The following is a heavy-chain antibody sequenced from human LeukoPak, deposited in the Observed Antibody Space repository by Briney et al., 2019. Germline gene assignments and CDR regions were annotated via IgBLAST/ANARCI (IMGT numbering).Heavy chain of an antibody. V-gene: IGHV4-59*08. CDR1: GGYISNNY. Sequence: PSETLSLTSTVSGGYISNNYWSWIRQPPGKGLEWIGYIYYSGSTNYNPSLKSRVTISVDTSKNQFSLKLSSVTATDTAVYYCARHPGNDFGDYETDWGQGTLVTVSS. D-gene: IGHD4-17*01. J-gene: IGHJ4*02. CDR2: IYYSGST. CDR3: ARHPGNDFGDYETD.